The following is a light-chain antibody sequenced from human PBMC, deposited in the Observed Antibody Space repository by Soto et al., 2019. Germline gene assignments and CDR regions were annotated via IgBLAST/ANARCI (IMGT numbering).Light chain of an antibody. Sequence: DLQMTQSPSTLSASVGDTVTITCRASQSISTWLAWYQQKPGIAPKLLIYEASNLESGVPSSFSGSGSGTEFTLTISSLQPDDFATYYCQQYHSYSLTFGGGTKVEIK. V-gene: IGKV1-5*03. CDR1: QSISTW. CDR2: EAS. CDR3: QQYHSYSLT. J-gene: IGKJ4*01.